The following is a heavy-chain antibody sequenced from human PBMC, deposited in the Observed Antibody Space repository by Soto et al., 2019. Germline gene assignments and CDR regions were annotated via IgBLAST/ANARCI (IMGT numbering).Heavy chain of an antibody. CDR2: ISWNSDII. J-gene: IGHJ3*01. D-gene: IGHD1-26*01. CDR3: TKDVEWGGNHLNHAFDV. CDR1: GFTFEDYA. Sequence: EMTLVESGGGLVQPGRSLRLSCATSGFTFEDYAVHWVRQAPGKGLEWVSGISWNSDIIEYADSVKGRFTISRDKAKNSLYLQMNSLRPEDTALYYCTKDVEWGGNHLNHAFDVWGQGTMVAVSS. V-gene: IGHV3-9*01.